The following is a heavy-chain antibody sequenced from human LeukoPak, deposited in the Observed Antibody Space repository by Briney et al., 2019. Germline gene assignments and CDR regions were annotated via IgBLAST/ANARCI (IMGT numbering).Heavy chain of an antibody. CDR1: GFTFSSYS. V-gene: IGHV3-48*01. CDR3: ARGGVGYDYVWGSYRGAFDI. CDR2: ISSSSSTI. D-gene: IGHD3-16*02. J-gene: IGHJ3*02. Sequence: GGSLRLSCAASGFTFSSYSMNWVRRAPGKGLEWVSYISSSSSTIYYADSVKGRFTISRDNAKNSLYLQMNSLRAEDTAVYYCARGGVGYDYVWGSYRGAFDIWGQGTMVTVSS.